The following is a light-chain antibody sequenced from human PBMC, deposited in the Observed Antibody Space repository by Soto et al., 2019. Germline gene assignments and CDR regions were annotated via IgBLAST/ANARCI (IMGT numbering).Light chain of an antibody. J-gene: IGKJ5*01. CDR2: DSS. CDR3: QQYKNWPI. V-gene: IGKV3D-15*01. Sequence: EIVMTPSPPTLSVSPGESATLSCRAGQSVNYNLAWYQQKPGPAPRLLIYDSSNTAPGIPARFSGGGSGTVFTLTISSLHSEDFAFYYCQQYKNWPIFGQGTRLEI. CDR1: QSVNYN.